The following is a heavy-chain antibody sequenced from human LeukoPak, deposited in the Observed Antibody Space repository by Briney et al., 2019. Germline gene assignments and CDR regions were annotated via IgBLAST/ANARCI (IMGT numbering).Heavy chain of an antibody. CDR1: GFTFSNAW. CDR3: TTDRLIVVVPAALYGMDV. V-gene: IGHV3-15*01. D-gene: IGHD2-2*01. J-gene: IGHJ6*04. Sequence: GGSLRLSCAASGFTFSNAWMSWVRQAPGKGLEWVGRIKSKTDGGTTDYAAPVKGRFTISRDDSKNTLYLQMNSLKTEDTAVYYCTTDRLIVVVPAALYGMDVWGKGTMVTVSS. CDR2: IKSKTDGGTT.